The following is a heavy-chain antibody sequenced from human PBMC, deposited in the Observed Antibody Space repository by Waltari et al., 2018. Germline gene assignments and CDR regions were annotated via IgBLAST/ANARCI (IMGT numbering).Heavy chain of an antibody. J-gene: IGHJ4*02. D-gene: IGHD3-10*01. V-gene: IGHV3-33*06. Sequence: QVQLVESGGGLVQPGRSLRLSCAASGFTFSDSAMPWVRQTPGRGLEWVSVIWNDGSYQYYADSVKGRFTISRENSKNTLYLQMNSLRVEDTGVYYCAKANGSGGFLVDFWGQGTLVTVSS. CDR2: IWNDGSYQ. CDR1: GFTFSDSA. CDR3: AKANGSGGFLVDF.